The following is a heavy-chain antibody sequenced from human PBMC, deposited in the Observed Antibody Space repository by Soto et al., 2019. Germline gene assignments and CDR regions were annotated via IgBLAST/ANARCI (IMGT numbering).Heavy chain of an antibody. V-gene: IGHV4-31*03. CDR2: IPYSGST. CDR1: GASIRSGGYY. CDR3: GGREMDAFDI. J-gene: IGHJ3*02. Sequence: QVQLQESGPGLVKPSQTLSLTCTVSGASIRSGGYYWSWIRQHPGKGLEWIGYIPYSGSTYYNPSPKGRITITGDTSKSQFSLKRTSVNAADTAVYYCGGREMDAFDIWGQGTMVPVSS. D-gene: IGHD1-26*01.